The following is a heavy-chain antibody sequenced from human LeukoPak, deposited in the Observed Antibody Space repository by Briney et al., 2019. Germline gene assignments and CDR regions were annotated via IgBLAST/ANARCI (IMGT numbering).Heavy chain of an antibody. Sequence: GGSLRLSCAASGFTFSSYWMHWVRQAPGKGLVWVSRINSDGSSTSYADSVKGRFTISRDNAKNTLYLQMNSLRAEDTAVYYCASTNYYDTYAFDIWGQGTMVTVSS. CDR2: INSDGSST. D-gene: IGHD3-22*01. CDR1: GFTFSSYW. CDR3: ASTNYYDTYAFDI. J-gene: IGHJ3*02. V-gene: IGHV3-74*01.